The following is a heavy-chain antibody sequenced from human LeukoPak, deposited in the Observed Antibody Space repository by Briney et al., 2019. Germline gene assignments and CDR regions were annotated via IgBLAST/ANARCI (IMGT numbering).Heavy chain of an antibody. CDR3: ARSGPAAILDYFDY. V-gene: IGHV1-2*02. Sequence: GASVKVSCKASGYTFTGYYMHWVRQAPGQGLEWMGWINPNSGGTNYAQKFQGRVTMTRDTSISTAYMELSRLRSDDTAVYYCARSGPAAILDYFDYWGQGTLVTVSS. CDR1: GYTFTGYY. D-gene: IGHD2-2*02. J-gene: IGHJ4*02. CDR2: INPNSGGT.